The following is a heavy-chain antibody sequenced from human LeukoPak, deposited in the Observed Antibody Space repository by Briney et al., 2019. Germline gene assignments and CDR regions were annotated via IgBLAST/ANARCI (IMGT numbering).Heavy chain of an antibody. D-gene: IGHD5/OR15-5a*01. CDR3: ARVEIESHDGFDI. Sequence: PGGSLRLSCAAAGFTFARSEMNWVRQAPGKGLEWISSSSMYYADSVKGRFTISRDNSKNTLYLQMNSLRAEDTAVYYCARVEIESHDGFDIWGQGTMVTVSS. CDR2: SSM. J-gene: IGHJ3*02. CDR1: GFTFARSE. V-gene: IGHV3-48*01.